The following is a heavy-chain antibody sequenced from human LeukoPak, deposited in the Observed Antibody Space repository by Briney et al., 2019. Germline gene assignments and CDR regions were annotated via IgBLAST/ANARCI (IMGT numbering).Heavy chain of an antibody. J-gene: IGHJ4*02. CDR2: ISGSGDNT. V-gene: IGHV3-23*01. CDR3: WPGGIQKVDY. D-gene: IGHD5-18*01. Sequence: PGGSLRLSCAASGFTFSSYTMNWVRQAPGKGLEWVSGISGSGDNTYYADSVKGRFTISRDNSKNTLYLQMNSLRAEDTAVYYCWPGGIQKVDYWGQGTLVTVSS. CDR1: GFTFSSYT.